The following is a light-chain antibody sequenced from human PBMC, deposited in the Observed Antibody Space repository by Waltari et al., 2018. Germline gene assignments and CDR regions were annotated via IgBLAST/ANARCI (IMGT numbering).Light chain of an antibody. Sequence: EIVLTQSPGTLSLSPGERATLSCRASQSLGTSLAWYQQKPGQAPRLLFYNAASKAADTPDRFSGSGSGADFTLTISRLEPEDFAVYYCQQYGSSLFTFGPGTKVDIK. CDR2: NAA. J-gene: IGKJ3*01. V-gene: IGKV3-20*01. CDR1: QSLGTS. CDR3: QQYGSSLFT.